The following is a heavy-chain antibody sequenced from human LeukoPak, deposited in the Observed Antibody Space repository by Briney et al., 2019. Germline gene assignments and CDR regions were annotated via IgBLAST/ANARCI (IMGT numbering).Heavy chain of an antibody. CDR2: INSDGSSR. J-gene: IGHJ4*02. CDR1: GFTFSSTW. D-gene: IGHD3-10*01. CDR3: AKAMVRGVIGPWSLDY. Sequence: TGGSLRLSCAASGFTFSSTWMHWVRQAPGKGLVWVSRINSDGSSRTYADSVKGRFTISRDNSKNTLYLQMNSLRAEDTAVYYCAKAMVRGVIGPWSLDYWSQGTLVTVSS. V-gene: IGHV3-74*03.